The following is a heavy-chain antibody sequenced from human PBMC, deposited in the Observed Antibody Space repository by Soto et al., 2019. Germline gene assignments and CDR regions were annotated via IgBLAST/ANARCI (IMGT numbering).Heavy chain of an antibody. CDR3: ARDPAPSGWYDY. J-gene: IGHJ4*02. D-gene: IGHD6-19*01. CDR2: INSDGSST. Sequence: PGGSLRLSCAASGFSFSNYWMHWVRQVPGKGLVWVSRINSDGSSTSYADSVKGRFTISGDNAKNRLFLQMNSLRAEDTAVYYCARDPAPSGWYDYWGQGTLVTVSS. V-gene: IGHV3-74*01. CDR1: GFSFSNYW.